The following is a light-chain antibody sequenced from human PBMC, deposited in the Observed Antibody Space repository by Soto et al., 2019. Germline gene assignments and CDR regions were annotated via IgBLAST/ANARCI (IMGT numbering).Light chain of an antibody. Sequence: QSALTQPASVSGSPGQSITISCTGTSSDVGGYNYVSWYQQHPGKATKLMIYEVSNRPSGVSNRFSGSKSGNTASLTISGLQAEDEGDYFCSSYGSTSTRYVFGTGTKLTVL. CDR3: SSYGSTSTRYV. V-gene: IGLV2-14*01. CDR1: SSDVGGYNY. J-gene: IGLJ1*01. CDR2: EVS.